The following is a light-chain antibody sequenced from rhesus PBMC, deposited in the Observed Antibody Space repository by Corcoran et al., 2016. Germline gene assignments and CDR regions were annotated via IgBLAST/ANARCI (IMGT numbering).Light chain of an antibody. CDR1: QSVRSH. Sequence: EIVMTQSPATLSLSPGERATLSCRASQSVRSHVAWYQQKLEQAPRLLIYGASSRATGIPDRFSGNGSGTDFTLIISSLETEDVGVYYCQQYNNWRTFGQGTKVEIK. CDR2: GAS. V-gene: IGKV3S9*01. CDR3: QQYNNWRT. J-gene: IGKJ1*01.